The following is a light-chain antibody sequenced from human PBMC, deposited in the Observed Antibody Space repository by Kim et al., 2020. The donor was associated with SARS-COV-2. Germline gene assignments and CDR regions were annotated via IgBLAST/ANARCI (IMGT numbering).Light chain of an antibody. CDR3: QQEDSYPRS. Sequence: DIQMTQSPSLVSASVGDTVTITCRASQGISSWLAWYQQKPEKALKSLIYDASSLQSGVPSRFSGSVSGTVFTLTINSLQPEDFATYYCQQEDSYPRSFCQGTKVDIK. CDR2: DAS. V-gene: IGKV1D-16*01. CDR1: QGISSW. J-gene: IGKJ1*01.